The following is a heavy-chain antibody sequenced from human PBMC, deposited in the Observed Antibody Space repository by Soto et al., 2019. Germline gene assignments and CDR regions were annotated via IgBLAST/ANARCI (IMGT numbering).Heavy chain of an antibody. J-gene: IGHJ4*02. CDR3: AKSPLLGRGKYYFDY. CDR1: GFTFSSYA. Sequence: EVQLLESGGGLVQPGGSLRLSCAASGFTFSSYAMSWVRQAPGKGLEWVSAISGSGGSTYYADSVKGRFTISRGNSKNTLYLQMNSLRAEDTAVYYCAKSPLLGRGKYYFDYWGQGTLVTVSS. CDR2: ISGSGGST. V-gene: IGHV3-23*01.